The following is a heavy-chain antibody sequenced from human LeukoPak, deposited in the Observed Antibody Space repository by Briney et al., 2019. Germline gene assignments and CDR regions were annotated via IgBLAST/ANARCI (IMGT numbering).Heavy chain of an antibody. V-gene: IGHV4-59*01. D-gene: IGHD6-13*01. CDR3: ARGVYIAAAQYAY. J-gene: IGHJ4*02. Sequence: SETLSLTCTVSSGSISGNYWSWFRQPPGRGLDWIGYISYSGSANYNLSLKSRVTISVDTSKNQFSLKLSSVTAADTAVYYCARGVYIAAAQYAYWGQGTLVTVSS. CDR2: ISYSGSA. CDR1: SGSISGNY.